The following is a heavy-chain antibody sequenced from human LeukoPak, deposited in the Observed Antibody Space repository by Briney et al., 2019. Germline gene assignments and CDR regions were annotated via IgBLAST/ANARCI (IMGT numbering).Heavy chain of an antibody. CDR1: GFTFSSYS. J-gene: IGHJ6*02. D-gene: IGHD1-26*01. CDR3: ARDAYFVGARNEVYYYGMDV. Sequence: GGSLRLSCAASGFTFSSYSMNWVRQAPGKGLEWVSSISSSSYIYYADSVKGRFTISRDNAKNSLYLQMNSQRAEDTAVYYCARDAYFVGARNEVYYYGMDVWGQGTTVTVSS. CDR2: ISSSSYI. V-gene: IGHV3-21*01.